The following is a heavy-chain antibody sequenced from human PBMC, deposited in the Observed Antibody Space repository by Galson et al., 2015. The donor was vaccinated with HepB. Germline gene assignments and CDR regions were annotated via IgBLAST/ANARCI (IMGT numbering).Heavy chain of an antibody. D-gene: IGHD2-15*01. CDR3: ARENPCIDGPCYTSLAVFDI. V-gene: IGHV4-39*07. CDR2: TYYSGST. Sequence: SETLSLTCTVSDASISSSSYYWAWIRQPPGKGLEWIGNTYYSGSTYYNPSLKSRVTISADTSKRQFSLKLTSVTAADTAVYYCARENPCIDGPCYTSLAVFDIWGQGTFVTVSS. J-gene: IGHJ3*02. CDR1: DASISSSSYY.